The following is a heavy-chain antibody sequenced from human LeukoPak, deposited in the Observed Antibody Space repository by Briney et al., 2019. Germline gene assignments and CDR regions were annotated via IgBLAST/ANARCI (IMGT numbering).Heavy chain of an antibody. D-gene: IGHD6-13*01. J-gene: IGHJ4*02. Sequence: SETLSLTCAVSGYSISSGYYWGWIRQPPGKGVESIGSTYHNGNLDYNPTLKSRVTISVDTSKNQCCLRLSSVTAADTAVYYCARQSTSSWYDYWGQGTLVTVSS. CDR1: GYSISSGYY. CDR2: TYHNGNL. CDR3: ARQSTSSWYDY. V-gene: IGHV4-38-2*01.